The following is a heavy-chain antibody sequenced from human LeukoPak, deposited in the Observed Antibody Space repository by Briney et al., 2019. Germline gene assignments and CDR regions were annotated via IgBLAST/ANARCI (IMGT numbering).Heavy chain of an antibody. D-gene: IGHD1-26*01. J-gene: IGHJ5*02. Sequence: SETLSLTCSGSGGSISSYYWSWIRQPPGRGLEWIGYIYYSGSTNYNPSLKSRVTISVDTSKNQFSLKLSSVTAADTAVYYCARDHVGWFDPWGQGTLVTVSS. V-gene: IGHV4-59*01. CDR1: GGSISSYY. CDR2: IYYSGST. CDR3: ARDHVGWFDP.